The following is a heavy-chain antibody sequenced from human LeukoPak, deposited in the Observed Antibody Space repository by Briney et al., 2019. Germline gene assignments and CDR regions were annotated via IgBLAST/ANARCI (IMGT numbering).Heavy chain of an antibody. CDR3: AKGDSSGWYYAN. CDR1: GFTFRSYA. V-gene: IGHV3-23*01. CDR2: ISDSGGTT. J-gene: IGHJ4*02. D-gene: IGHD6-19*01. Sequence: GGSLRLSCAASGFTFRSYAITWVPQAPGKGLEWVSPISDSGGTTYYADSVKGRFTSSRDNSKNTLYLQRNGLRAEDTAVYYCAKGDSSGWYYANWGQGTLVTVSS.